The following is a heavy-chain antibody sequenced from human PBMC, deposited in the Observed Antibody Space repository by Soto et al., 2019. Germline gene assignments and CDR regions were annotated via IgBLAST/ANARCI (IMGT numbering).Heavy chain of an antibody. V-gene: IGHV4-34*01. D-gene: IGHD1-1*01. J-gene: IGHJ4*02. Sequence: PSETLSLTCAVYGGSFSGYYWSWIRQPPGKGLEWIGEINHSGSTNYNPSLKSRVTISVDTSKNQFSLKLSSVTAADTAVYYCARGYNWNDEFDYWGQGTLVTVSS. CDR2: INHSGST. CDR1: GGSFSGYY. CDR3: ARGYNWNDEFDY.